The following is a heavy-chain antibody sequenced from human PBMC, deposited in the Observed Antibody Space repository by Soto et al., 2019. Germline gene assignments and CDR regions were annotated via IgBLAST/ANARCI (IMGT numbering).Heavy chain of an antibody. CDR1: GGTFNNYA. V-gene: IGHV1-69*13. Sequence: SVKVSCKASGGTFNNYAISWVRQAPGQGLEWMGGIIPIFGTANYAQKFQGRVTITADESTSTAYMELRSLRSEDTAVYYCARGVHYDSSGYYYFYWGQGTLVTVSS. CDR3: ARGVHYDSSGYYYFY. J-gene: IGHJ4*02. D-gene: IGHD3-22*01. CDR2: IIPIFGTA.